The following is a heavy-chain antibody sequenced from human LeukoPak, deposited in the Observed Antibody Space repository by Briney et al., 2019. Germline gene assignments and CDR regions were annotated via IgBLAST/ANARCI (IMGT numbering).Heavy chain of an antibody. D-gene: IGHD3-10*01. CDR3: ASVYGSGSYFHYYYGMDV. V-gene: IGHV3-48*03. CDR1: GFTFSSYE. J-gene: IGHJ6*02. CDR2: ISSSGSTI. Sequence: GGSLRLSCAASGFTFSSYEMNWVRQAPGKGLEWVSYISSSGSTIYYADSVKGRFTISRDNAKNSLYLQMNSLRAEDTAVYYCASVYGSGSYFHYYYGMDVWGQGTTVTVSS.